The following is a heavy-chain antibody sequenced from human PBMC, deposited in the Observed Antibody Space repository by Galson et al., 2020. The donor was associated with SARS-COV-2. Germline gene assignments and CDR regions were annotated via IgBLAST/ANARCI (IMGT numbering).Heavy chain of an antibody. CDR2: IIPILGIA. V-gene: IGHV1-69*10. CDR3: ARGRDMVRGVVYYYYYMDV. D-gene: IGHD3-10*01. CDR1: GGTFSSYA. Sequence: SVKVSCKASGGTFSSYAISWVRQAPGQGLEWMGGIIPILGIANYAQKFQGRVTITADKSTGTAYMELSSLRSEDTAVYYCARGRDMVRGVVYYYYYMDVWGKGTTVTVSS. J-gene: IGHJ6*03.